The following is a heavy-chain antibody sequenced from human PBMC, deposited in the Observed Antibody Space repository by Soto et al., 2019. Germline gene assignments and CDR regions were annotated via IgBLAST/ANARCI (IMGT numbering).Heavy chain of an antibody. Sequence: QVQLVESGGGVVQPGRSLRLSCAASGFTFSSYGMHWVRQAPGKGLEWVAVISYDGSNKYYADSVKGRFTISRDNSKNTRYLQMNSLNAEDTAVYYCAGDIVLVPAAIDSGYWGQGTLVTVSS. CDR1: GFTFSSYG. CDR2: ISYDGSNK. CDR3: AGDIVLVPAAIDSGY. D-gene: IGHD2-2*02. V-gene: IGHV3-30*03. J-gene: IGHJ4*02.